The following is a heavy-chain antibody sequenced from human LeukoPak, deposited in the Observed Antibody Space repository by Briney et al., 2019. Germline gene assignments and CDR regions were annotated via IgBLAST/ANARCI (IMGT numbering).Heavy chain of an antibody. V-gene: IGHV1-69*13. Sequence: SVKVSCKASGGTFSSYAISWVRQAPGQGLEWMGGIIPIFGTANYAQKFQGRVTITADESTSTAYMELSSLRSEDTAVYYCARDRASGSYPFDYWGQGTLVTVSS. CDR3: ARDRASGSYPFDY. CDR2: IIPIFGTA. CDR1: GGTFSSYA. J-gene: IGHJ4*02. D-gene: IGHD1-26*01.